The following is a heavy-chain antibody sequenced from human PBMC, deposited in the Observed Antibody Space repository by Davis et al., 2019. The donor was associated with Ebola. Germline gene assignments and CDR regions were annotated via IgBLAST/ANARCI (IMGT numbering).Heavy chain of an antibody. D-gene: IGHD5-24*01. CDR2: IYSGGST. CDR1: GFTVSSNY. J-gene: IGHJ4*02. CDR3: ARAEGYNLDY. V-gene: IGHV3-66*01. Sequence: GESLKISCAASGFTVSSNYMSWVRQAPGKGLEWVSVIYSGGSTYYADSVKGRFTIPRDNSKNTLYLQMNSLGAEDTAVYYCARAEGYNLDYWGQGTLVTVSS.